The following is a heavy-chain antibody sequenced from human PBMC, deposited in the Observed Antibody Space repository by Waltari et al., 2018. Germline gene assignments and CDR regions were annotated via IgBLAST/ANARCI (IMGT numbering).Heavy chain of an antibody. V-gene: IGHV1-69*09. CDR3: ARRDGAKRPYYYYGMDV. J-gene: IGHJ6*02. Sequence: QVQLVQSGAEVKKPGSSVKVSCKASGGTFSSYASSWVRQDPGQGLEWMGRIIPILGIANYEQKFQGRVTITADKSTSTAYMELSSLRSEDMAVYYCARRDGAKRPYYYYGMDVWGQGTTVTVSS. CDR1: GGTFSSYA. D-gene: IGHD3-10*01. CDR2: IIPILGIA.